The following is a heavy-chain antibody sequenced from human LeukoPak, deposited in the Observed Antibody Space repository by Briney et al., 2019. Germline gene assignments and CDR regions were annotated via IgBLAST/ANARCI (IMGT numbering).Heavy chain of an antibody. J-gene: IGHJ4*02. V-gene: IGHV1-69*05. D-gene: IGHD6-13*01. CDR2: IIPIFGTA. CDR1: GGTFSSYA. CDR3: AVTEAAAGHFDY. Sequence: SVKVSCKASGGTFSSYAISWVRQAPGQGLEWMGGIIPIFGTANYAQKFQGRVTMTRNTSISTAYMELSSLRSEDTAVYYCAVTEAAAGHFDYWGQGTLVTVSS.